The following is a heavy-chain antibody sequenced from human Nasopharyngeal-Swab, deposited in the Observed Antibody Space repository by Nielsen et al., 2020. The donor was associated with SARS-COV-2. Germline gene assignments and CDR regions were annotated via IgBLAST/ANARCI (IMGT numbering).Heavy chain of an antibody. Sequence: SETLSLTCTVSGGSISSYYWSWIRQPPGKGLEWIGYIYYSGSTYYNPSLKSRVTISVDTSKNQFSLKLSSVTAADTAVYYCASFILTGYPWYWGQGTLVTVSS. D-gene: IGHD3-9*01. CDR1: GGSISSYY. J-gene: IGHJ4*02. CDR2: IYYSGST. V-gene: IGHV4-59*08. CDR3: ASFILTGYPWY.